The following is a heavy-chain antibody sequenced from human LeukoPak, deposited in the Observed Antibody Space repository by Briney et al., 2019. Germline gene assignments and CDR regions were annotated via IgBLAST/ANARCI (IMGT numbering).Heavy chain of an antibody. J-gene: IGHJ4*02. V-gene: IGHV3-11*01. Sequence: GGSLRLSCAASGFTFSDYYMSWIRQAPGKGLEGVSYISSSGSTIYYADSVKGRFTISRDNAKNSLYLQMNSLRAEDTAVYYCAREYYDFWSGYYPYFDYWGQGTLVTVSS. CDR2: ISSSGSTI. CDR3: AREYYDFWSGYYPYFDY. CDR1: GFTFSDYY. D-gene: IGHD3-3*01.